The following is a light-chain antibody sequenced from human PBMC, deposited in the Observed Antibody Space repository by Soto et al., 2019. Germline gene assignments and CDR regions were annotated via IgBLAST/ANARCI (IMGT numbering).Light chain of an antibody. V-gene: IGKV1-5*03. Sequence: DIQMTQSPSTLSASVGDRVTITCRASQRISIWVAWYQQKTGKAPKLLIYKESILQSGVPSRFSGSGSGTECTLTISILQPDDFATYYCQQYDTYTGAFVQGTKVEIK. CDR3: QQYDTYTGA. CDR2: KES. CDR1: QRISIW. J-gene: IGKJ1*01.